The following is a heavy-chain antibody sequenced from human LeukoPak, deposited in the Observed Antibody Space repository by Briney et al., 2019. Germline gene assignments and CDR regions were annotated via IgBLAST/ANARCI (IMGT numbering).Heavy chain of an antibody. J-gene: IGHJ6*03. D-gene: IGHD3-10*01. CDR3: TTDPSRSGYYYYYMDV. CDR2: IKSRTDGGTT. V-gene: IGHV3-15*01. Sequence: GGSLRLSCAASGFTFSNAWMSWVRQAPGKGLEWVGRIKSRTDGGTTDYAAPVKGRFTISRDDSNNTLYLQMNSLKTEDTAVYYCTTDPSRSGYYYYYMDVWGKGTTVTVSS. CDR1: GFTFSNAW.